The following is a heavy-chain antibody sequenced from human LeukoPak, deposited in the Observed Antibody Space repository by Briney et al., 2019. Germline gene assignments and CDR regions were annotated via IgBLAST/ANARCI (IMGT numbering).Heavy chain of an antibody. V-gene: IGHV1-69*05. Sequence: SSVKVSCKASGGTFSSYAISWVRQAPGQGLGWMGGMIPIFGTANYAQKFQGRVTITTDESTSTAYTELSSLRSDDTAVYYCARRHCGGDCYLTPEYYFDYWGQGTLVTVSS. CDR3: ARRHCGGDCYLTPEYYFDY. J-gene: IGHJ4*02. CDR2: MIPIFGTA. CDR1: GGTFSSYA. D-gene: IGHD2-21*02.